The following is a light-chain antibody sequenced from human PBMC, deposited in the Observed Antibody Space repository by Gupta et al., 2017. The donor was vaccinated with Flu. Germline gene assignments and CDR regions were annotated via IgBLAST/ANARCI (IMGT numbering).Light chain of an antibody. V-gene: IGLV3-25*03. CDR1: ALASQY. CDR3: QSVDSSGTYV. CDR2: RDS. Sequence: SGDALASQYGFGYQSKPGQAPVVLIYRDSDRPAGIPERFSGSKSGATVTLTISGVQEEDEADYYCQSVDSSGTYVFGSGTKATVL. J-gene: IGLJ1*01.